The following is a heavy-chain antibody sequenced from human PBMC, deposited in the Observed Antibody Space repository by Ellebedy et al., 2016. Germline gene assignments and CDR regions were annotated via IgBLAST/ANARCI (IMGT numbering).Heavy chain of an antibody. CDR1: GGSISDYS. CDR3: AREDGERYGYFDL. V-gene: IGHV3-23*01. Sequence: ETLSLTCNVSGGSISDYSWTWIRQPPGKGLEWVSALSGSGGSTYYADADSMKGRFTISRDNAKNTLYLLMTRLRAEDTAVYYCAREDGERYGYFDLWGRGTLVTVSS. CDR2: LSGSGGST. D-gene: IGHD4-17*01. J-gene: IGHJ2*01.